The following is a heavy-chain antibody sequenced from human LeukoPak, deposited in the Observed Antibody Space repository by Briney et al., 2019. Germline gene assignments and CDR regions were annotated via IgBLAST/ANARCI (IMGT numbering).Heavy chain of an antibody. Sequence: GGSLRLSCAVSGFTFSDYYMDWVRQAPGKGLEWVGRIRNKANSYTTEYAASVKGRFTISRDDSKNSLYLQINSLKAEDTAMYYCARGVLWSGYFYFDYWGQGTLVTVSS. V-gene: IGHV3-72*01. J-gene: IGHJ4*02. CDR3: ARGVLWSGYFYFDY. CDR2: IRNKANSYTT. D-gene: IGHD3-3*01. CDR1: GFTFSDYY.